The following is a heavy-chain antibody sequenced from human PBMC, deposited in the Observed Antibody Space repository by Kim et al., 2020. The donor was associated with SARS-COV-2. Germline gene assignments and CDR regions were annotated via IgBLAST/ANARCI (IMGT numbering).Heavy chain of an antibody. CDR3: ARDVGPLYYDILTGQFDY. D-gene: IGHD3-9*01. V-gene: IGHV3-74*01. CDR2: INSDGSST. CDR1: GFTFSSYW. J-gene: IGHJ4*02. Sequence: GGSLRLSCAASGFTFSSYWMHWVRQAPGKGLVWVSRINSDGSSTSYADSVKGRFTISRDNAKNTLYLQMNSLRAEDTAVYYCARDVGPLYYDILTGQFDYWGRGTLVTVSS.